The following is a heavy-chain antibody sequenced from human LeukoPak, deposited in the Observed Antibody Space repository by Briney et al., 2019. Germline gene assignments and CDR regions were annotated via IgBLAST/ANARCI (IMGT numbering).Heavy chain of an antibody. D-gene: IGHD6-6*01. Sequence: SETLSLTCTVSNASISSGDSYWTWIRQSPGKGLEWVGFVYYSGSTNYNPSLKSRVTISVDTSKNQFSLKLSSVTAADTAVYYCARAGYSSSPVDYWGQGTLVTVSS. CDR2: VYYSGST. V-gene: IGHV4-61*08. J-gene: IGHJ4*02. CDR1: NASISSGDSY. CDR3: ARAGYSSSPVDY.